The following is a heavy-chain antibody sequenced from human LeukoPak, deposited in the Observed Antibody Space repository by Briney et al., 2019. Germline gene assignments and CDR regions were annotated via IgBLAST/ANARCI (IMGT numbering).Heavy chain of an antibody. CDR1: GFTFSSYG. Sequence: GGSLRLSCAASGFTFSSYGMHWVRQAPGKGLEWMAVVSDDGSNKYYEDSVRGRFTISRDNSKNTLYLQMSSLRDEDTAVYYCAKLRLRGGYLFDYWGQGTLVTVSS. V-gene: IGHV3-30*18. J-gene: IGHJ4*02. CDR3: AKLRLRGGYLFDY. CDR2: VSDDGSNK. D-gene: IGHD5-12*01.